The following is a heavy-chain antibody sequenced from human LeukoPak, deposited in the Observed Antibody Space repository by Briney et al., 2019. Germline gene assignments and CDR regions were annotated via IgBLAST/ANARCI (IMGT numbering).Heavy chain of an antibody. Sequence: SETLSLTCAVYGGSFSGYYWSWIRQPPGKGLEWIGEINHSGSTNYNPSLKSRVTISVDTSKNQFSLKLSSVTAADTAVYYCARGGVARPYKAYYYGMDVWGQGTTVTVSS. CDR1: GGSFSGYY. D-gene: IGHD6-6*01. J-gene: IGHJ6*02. CDR2: INHSGST. V-gene: IGHV4-34*01. CDR3: ARGGVARPYKAYYYGMDV.